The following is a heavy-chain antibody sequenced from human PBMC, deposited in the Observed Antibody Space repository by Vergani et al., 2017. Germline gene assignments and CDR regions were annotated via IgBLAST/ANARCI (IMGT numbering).Heavy chain of an antibody. D-gene: IGHD3-10*01. CDR1: GFTFSSYS. CDR3: ARGRFGSVDY. V-gene: IGHV3-21*01. CDR2: ISSSSSYI. J-gene: IGHJ4*02. Sequence: EVQLVESGGGLVKPGGSLRLSCAASGFTFSSYSMNWVRQAPGRGLEWASSISSSSSYIYYADSVKGRFTISRDNAKNSLYMQMNSLRAEDTAVYYCARGRFGSVDYWGQGTLVTVSS.